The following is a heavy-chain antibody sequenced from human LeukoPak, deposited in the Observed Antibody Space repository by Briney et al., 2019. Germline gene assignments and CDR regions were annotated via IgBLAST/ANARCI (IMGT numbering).Heavy chain of an antibody. Sequence: SETLSLTCTVSIGSIGSEYSYWVWIRQPPGKGVEWIGSIYGATTYYSPSLKSRVTMFVDTSSNRFSLQMTSVTAADTAVYYCARHPFQTAVAGIDSWGQGTLVTVSS. CDR1: IGSIGSEYSY. CDR3: ARHPFQTAVAGIDS. D-gene: IGHD6-19*01. V-gene: IGHV4-39*01. J-gene: IGHJ4*02. CDR2: IYGATT.